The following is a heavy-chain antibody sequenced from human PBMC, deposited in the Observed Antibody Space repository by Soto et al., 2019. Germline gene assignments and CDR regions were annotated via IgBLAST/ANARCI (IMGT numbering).Heavy chain of an antibody. CDR3: AHLHYGNSYFGY. V-gene: IGHV2-5*02. D-gene: IGHD3-16*01. CDR2: IYWDDDK. J-gene: IGHJ4*01. CDR1: GLSLSTSGVG. Sequence: KESGPTLVKPTQTLTLTCTFSGLSLSTSGVGMGWIRQPAGKALEWLTLIYWDDDKRYSPSLKSRLTITKDTSKNQVVLTMTNMDPVDSATYFCAHLHYGNSYFGYWGHGILVTVSS.